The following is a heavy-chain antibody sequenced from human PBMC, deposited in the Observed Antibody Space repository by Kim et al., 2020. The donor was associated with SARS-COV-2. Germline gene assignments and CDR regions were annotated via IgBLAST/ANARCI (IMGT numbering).Heavy chain of an antibody. Sequence: GESLKISCKGSGYSFTSYWISWVRQMPGKGLEWMGRIDPSDSYTNYSPSFQGHVTISADKSISTAYLQWSSLKASDTAMYYCARIRSSSWYDYYYYGMDVWGQGTTVTVSS. J-gene: IGHJ6*02. CDR1: GYSFTSYW. D-gene: IGHD6-13*01. CDR2: IDPSDSYT. V-gene: IGHV5-10-1*01. CDR3: ARIRSSSWYDYYYYGMDV.